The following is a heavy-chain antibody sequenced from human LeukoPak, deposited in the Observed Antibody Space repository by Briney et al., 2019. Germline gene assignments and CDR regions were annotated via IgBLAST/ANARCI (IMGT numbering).Heavy chain of an antibody. J-gene: IGHJ4*02. D-gene: IGHD6-19*01. CDR2: IYGGDSET. V-gene: IGHV5-51*01. Sequence: GESLKISCKGSGYSFTNYWIGWVRQMPGKGLEWMGIIYGGDSETRYRPTFEGQVIFSVDKSISTAYLQWSSLKASDTAMYYCARGRGWADYWGQGTLVTVSS. CDR3: ARGRGWADY. CDR1: GYSFTNYW.